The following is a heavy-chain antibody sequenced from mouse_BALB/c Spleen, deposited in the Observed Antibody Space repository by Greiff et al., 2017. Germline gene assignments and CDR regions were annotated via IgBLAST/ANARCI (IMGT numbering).Heavy chain of an antibody. J-gene: IGHJ4*01. Sequence: VQLQQSGPELVKPGASVKIPCKASGYTFTDYNMDWVKQSHGKSLEWIGDINPNNGGTIYNQKFKGKATLTVDKSSSTAYMELRSLTSEDTAVYYCARGYDRAMDYWGQGTSVTVSS. V-gene: IGHV1-18*01. D-gene: IGHD2-14*01. CDR2: INPNNGGT. CDR3: ARGYDRAMDY. CDR1: GYTFTDYN.